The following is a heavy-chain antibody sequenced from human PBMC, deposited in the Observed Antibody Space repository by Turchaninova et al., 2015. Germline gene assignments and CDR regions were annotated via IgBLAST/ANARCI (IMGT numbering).Heavy chain of an antibody. J-gene: IGHJ4*02. V-gene: IGHV4-38-2*01. CDR1: HYSISRGYY. D-gene: IGHD2-2*01. CDR3: ARSRDTSSSYLQGFDS. CDR2: FHLSGNT. Sequence: QVQLQESGPGLVKPSETLSLTCPVAHYSISRGYYWGWLRQPPGKGPEWIGIFHLSGNTYYHPSLRSRVTISVDTSKNQFSLQLTSVTAADTAVYYCARSRDTSSSYLQGFDSWGQGTLVTVSS.